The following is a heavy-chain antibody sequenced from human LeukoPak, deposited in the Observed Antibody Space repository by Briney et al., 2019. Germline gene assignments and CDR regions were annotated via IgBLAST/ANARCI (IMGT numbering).Heavy chain of an antibody. V-gene: IGHV1-46*01. Sequence: VASVKVSCKASGYTFTSYYMHWVRQAPGQGLEWMGIINPSGGSTSYAQKFQGRVTMTRDTSTSTVYMELSSLRSEDTAVYYCARDHGGDYGDYGAFDIWGQGTMVTVSS. CDR1: GYTFTSYY. CDR3: ARDHGGDYGDYGAFDI. J-gene: IGHJ3*02. D-gene: IGHD4-17*01. CDR2: INPSGGST.